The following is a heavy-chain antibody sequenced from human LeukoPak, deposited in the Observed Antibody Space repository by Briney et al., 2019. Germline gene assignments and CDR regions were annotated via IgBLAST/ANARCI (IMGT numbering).Heavy chain of an antibody. CDR3: GGYYSRSRAGLSLQSTVP. J-gene: IGHJ5*02. D-gene: IGHD3-22*01. V-gene: IGHV4-34*01. CDR1: GGSFSGYY. CDR2: INHSGST. Sequence: SETLSLTCAVYGGSFSGYYWSWIRQPPGKGLEWVGEINHSGSTNYNPSLKSRVTISVDTSKNQFSLKLSSVTAADTAVYYCGGYYSRSRAGLSLQSTVPWGQGTLVTVSS.